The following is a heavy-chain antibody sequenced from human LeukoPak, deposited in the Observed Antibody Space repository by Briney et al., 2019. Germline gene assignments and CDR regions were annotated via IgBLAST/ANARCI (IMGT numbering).Heavy chain of an antibody. D-gene: IGHD4-11*01. CDR2: IRYDGSNK. CDR1: GLTFSSYG. Sequence: PGGSLRLSCAASGLTFSSYGMHWVRQAPGKGLEWVAFIRYDGSNKYYADSVKGRFTISRDNSKNTLYLQMNSLRAEDTAVYYCAKDWSNYPLFDYWGQGTLVTVSS. V-gene: IGHV3-30*02. J-gene: IGHJ4*02. CDR3: AKDWSNYPLFDY.